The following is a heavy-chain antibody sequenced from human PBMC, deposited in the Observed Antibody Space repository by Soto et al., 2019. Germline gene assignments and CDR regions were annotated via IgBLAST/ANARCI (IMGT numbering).Heavy chain of an antibody. Sequence: GGSLRLSCAASGFTFSSDWMHWVRQAPGKGLVWVSRINSDGSSTSYADSVKGRFTISRDNAKNTLYLQMNSLRAEDTAVYYCAREWYSSGWKPEPFDYWGQGTLVTVSS. CDR3: AREWYSSGWKPEPFDY. D-gene: IGHD6-19*01. CDR1: GFTFSSDW. J-gene: IGHJ4*02. CDR2: INSDGSST. V-gene: IGHV3-74*01.